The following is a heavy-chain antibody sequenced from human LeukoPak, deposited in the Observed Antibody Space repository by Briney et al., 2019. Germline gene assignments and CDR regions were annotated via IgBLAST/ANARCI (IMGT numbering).Heavy chain of an antibody. D-gene: IGHD4-11*01. Sequence: SETLSLTCAVYGGSFSGYYWSWIRQPPGKGLEWIGEINHSGSTNYNPSLKSRVTISVDTSKNQFSLKLTSVTAADTAMYYCARGPPPDYSGNWFDPWGQGTLVTVSS. CDR2: INHSGST. V-gene: IGHV4-34*01. CDR3: ARGPPPDYSGNWFDP. CDR1: GGSFSGYY. J-gene: IGHJ5*02.